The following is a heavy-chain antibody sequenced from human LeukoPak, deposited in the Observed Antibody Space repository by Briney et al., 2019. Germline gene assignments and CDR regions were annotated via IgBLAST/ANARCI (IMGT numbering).Heavy chain of an antibody. CDR3: ARVLGGVTMVRGPYPMVDY. V-gene: IGHV4-4*07. J-gene: IGHJ4*02. CDR2: IYTSGST. D-gene: IGHD3-10*01. Sequence: PSDTLSLTCTVSGGSIRSYYWSWMRQPAGKGLEWIGRIYTSGSTNYNPSLTRRGTMSVDTTHNHFSLKLSSVTAADTAVYYCARVLGGVTMVRGPYPMVDYWGQGTLVTVSS. CDR1: GGSIRSYY.